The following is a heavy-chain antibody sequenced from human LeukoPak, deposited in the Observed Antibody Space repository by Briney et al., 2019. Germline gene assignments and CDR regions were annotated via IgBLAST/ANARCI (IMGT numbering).Heavy chain of an antibody. CDR1: GGTFSSYA. D-gene: IGHD1-26*01. CDR2: IIPIFDTA. J-gene: IGHJ5*02. V-gene: IGHV1-69*13. CDR3: ARDRLPVGATGWFDP. Sequence: SVKVSCKASGGTFSSYAINWVRQAPGQGVEWMGGIIPIFDTADYAQAFQGRVTITADESTRTAYMELTSLRSEDTAVYYCARDRLPVGATGWFDPWGQGTLVTVSS.